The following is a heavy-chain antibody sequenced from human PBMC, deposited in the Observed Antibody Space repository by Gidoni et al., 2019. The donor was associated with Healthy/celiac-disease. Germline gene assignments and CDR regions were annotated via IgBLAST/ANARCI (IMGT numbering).Heavy chain of an antibody. Sequence: EVQLVESGGGLVKPGGSLRLSCAASGFTFSNAWMSWVRQAPGKGLEWVGRIKSKTDGGTTDYAAPVKGRFTSSRDDSKNTLYLQMNSLKTEDTAVYYCTTETVEMATISLWGQGTLVTVSS. D-gene: IGHD5-12*01. CDR3: TTETVEMATISL. J-gene: IGHJ4*02. CDR1: GFTFSNAW. V-gene: IGHV3-15*01. CDR2: IKSKTDGGTT.